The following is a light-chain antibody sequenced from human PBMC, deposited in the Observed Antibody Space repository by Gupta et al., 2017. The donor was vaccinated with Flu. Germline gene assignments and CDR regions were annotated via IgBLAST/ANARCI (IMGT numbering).Light chain of an antibody. CDR1: QSVSRTY. CDR2: GAS. CDR3: QQYGSSRGT. J-gene: IGKJ2*01. V-gene: IGKV3-20*01. Sequence: DIVLSQSPGTLSLSPGEGATLSCRASQSVSRTYLAWFQHKPGQAPRLLIYGASIRAIGIPDRFSGSGSGTDFTLTISRLEPEDFAMYYCQQYGSSRGTFGQGTKLEIK.